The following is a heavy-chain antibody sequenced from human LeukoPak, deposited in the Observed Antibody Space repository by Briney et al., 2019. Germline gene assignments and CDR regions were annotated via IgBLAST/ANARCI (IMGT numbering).Heavy chain of an antibody. Sequence: GGSLRLSCAASGFTFSNYEMNWVRRAPGKGLERVSYVSSSGSSIYYADSVKGRFTVSRDNAKNSLFLQMNSLRAEDTAIYYCATEGPGSHPDYWGQGTLVTVSS. CDR2: VSSSGSSI. V-gene: IGHV3-48*03. CDR3: ATEGPGSHPDY. CDR1: GFTFSNYE. J-gene: IGHJ4*02. D-gene: IGHD3-10*01.